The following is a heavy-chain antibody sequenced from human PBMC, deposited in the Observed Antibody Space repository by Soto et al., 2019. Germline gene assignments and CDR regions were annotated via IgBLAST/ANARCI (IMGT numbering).Heavy chain of an antibody. CDR2: INPKTGGT. J-gene: IGHJ4*02. Sequence: ASVKVSCKASGYTFTGYYIHWVRQAPGQGLEWMGWINPKTGGTNYAQKFQGRVTMTRDTSITTAYMELRSLISDDTAVYYCARQQDRGIVAAGFDFWGQGTLVPVSS. V-gene: IGHV1-2*02. CDR1: GYTFTGYY. CDR3: ARQQDRGIVAAGFDF. D-gene: IGHD6-13*01.